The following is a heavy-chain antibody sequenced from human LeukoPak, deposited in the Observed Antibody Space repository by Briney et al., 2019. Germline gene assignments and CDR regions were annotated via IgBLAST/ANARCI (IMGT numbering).Heavy chain of an antibody. V-gene: IGHV3-30*04. CDR2: ISYDGSNK. CDR1: GLTFSSYA. D-gene: IGHD3-9*01. Sequence: GGSLRLSCAASGLTFSSYAMHWVRQAPGKGLEWVAVISYDGSNKYYADSVKGRFTISRDNSKNTLYLLMNSLRAEDTAVYYCARDPDWLDYFDYWGQGTLVTVSS. CDR3: ARDPDWLDYFDY. J-gene: IGHJ4*02.